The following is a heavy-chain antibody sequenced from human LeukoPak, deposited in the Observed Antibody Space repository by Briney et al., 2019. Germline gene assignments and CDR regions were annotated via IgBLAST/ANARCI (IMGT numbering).Heavy chain of an antibody. CDR2: IIPIFGTA. D-gene: IGHD3-10*01. CDR3: ARDLHGSGSYMWFDP. V-gene: IGHV1-69*06. Sequence: ASVKVSCKASGGTFSSYAISWVRQAPGQGLEWMGGIIPIFGTANYAQKFQGRVTITADKSTSTAYMELSSLRSEDTAVYYCARDLHGSGSYMWFDPWGQGTLVTVSS. CDR1: GGTFSSYA. J-gene: IGHJ5*02.